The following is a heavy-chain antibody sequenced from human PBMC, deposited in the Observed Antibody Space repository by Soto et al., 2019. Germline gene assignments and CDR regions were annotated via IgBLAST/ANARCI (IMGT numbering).Heavy chain of an antibody. CDR1: GFTFSSYD. V-gene: IGHV3-13*01. D-gene: IGHD6-13*01. CDR2: IGTAGDT. CDR3: ARGKRIRSSSWPIYYYYMDV. J-gene: IGHJ6*03. Sequence: GGSLRLSCAASGFTFSSYDMHWVRQATGKGLEWVSAIGTAGDTYYPGSVKGRFTISRENAKNSLYLQMNSLRAGDTAVYYCARGKRIRSSSWPIYYYYMDVWGKGTTVTVSS.